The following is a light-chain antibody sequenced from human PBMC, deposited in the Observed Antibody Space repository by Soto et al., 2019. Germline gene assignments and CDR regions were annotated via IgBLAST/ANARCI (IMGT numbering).Light chain of an antibody. J-gene: IGKJ5*01. CDR2: DIS. V-gene: IGKV3-15*01. CDR1: QSVSY. CDR3: QQYNNWPS. Sequence: EIVLTQSPGTLSLSPGESATLSCRASQSVSYLAWYQQKPGQAPRLLIYDISNRATGVPARFSGSGSETEFTLTIRSLQSEDFAVYFCQQYNNWPSFGQGTRLEIK.